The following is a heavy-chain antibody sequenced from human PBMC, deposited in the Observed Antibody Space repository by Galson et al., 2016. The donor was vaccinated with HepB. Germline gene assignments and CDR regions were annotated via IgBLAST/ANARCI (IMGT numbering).Heavy chain of an antibody. Sequence: TLSLTCNVSGGPITDYYWSWIRQHPGKGLEWIGYIYYSGTTYYNPSLKSRVTISVDTSKKQFSLKLSSLTAADTAVYYCARVVWGGDSGTRWFDPWGQGTLVNVSS. CDR1: GGPITDYY. J-gene: IGHJ5*02. CDR2: IYYSGTT. V-gene: IGHV4-31*03. CDR3: ARVVWGGDSGTRWFDP. D-gene: IGHD4-17*01.